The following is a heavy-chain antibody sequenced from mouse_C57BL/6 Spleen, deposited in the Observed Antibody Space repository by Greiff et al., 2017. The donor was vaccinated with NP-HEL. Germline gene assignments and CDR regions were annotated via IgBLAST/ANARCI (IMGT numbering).Heavy chain of an antibody. CDR3: ARSTATVVAGDFDY. CDR2: INPNNGGT. V-gene: IGHV1-26*01. D-gene: IGHD1-1*01. J-gene: IGHJ2*01. Sequence: EVQLQQSGPELVKPGASVKISCKASGYTFTDYYMNWVKQSHGKSLEWIGDINPNNGGTSYNQKFKGKATLTVDKSSSTAYMELRSLTSEDSAVYYCARSTATVVAGDFDYWGQGTTLTVSS. CDR1: GYTFTDYY.